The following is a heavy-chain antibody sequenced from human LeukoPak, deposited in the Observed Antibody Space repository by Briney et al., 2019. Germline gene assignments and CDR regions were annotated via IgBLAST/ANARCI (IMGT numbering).Heavy chain of an antibody. CDR2: IYHSGST. J-gene: IGHJ4*02. Sequence: SETLSLTCTVSGGSISTYYWSWIRQPPGKGLEWIGYIYHSGSTNYNPSLKSRVTLSVDTSKNQFSLKLSSVTAADTAVYYCARDLAVLGYFHFDYWGQGTLVTVSS. V-gene: IGHV4-59*12. CDR1: GGSISTYY. CDR3: ARDLAVLGYFHFDY. D-gene: IGHD3-22*01.